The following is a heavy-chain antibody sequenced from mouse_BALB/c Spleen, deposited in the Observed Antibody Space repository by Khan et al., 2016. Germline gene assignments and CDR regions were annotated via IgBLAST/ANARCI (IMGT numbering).Heavy chain of an antibody. J-gene: IGHJ2*01. CDR1: GYSITSDYA. V-gene: IGHV3-2*02. CDR3: ARNYGSSYFDY. Sequence: EVQLQESGPGLVKPSQSLSLTCTVTGYSITSDYAWNWIRQFPGNKLEWMGYISYSGSTSYNPSLKSRITITRDTSKNQVFLQLNSVTTEDTAAYYCARNYGSSYFDYWGQGTTLTLSS. D-gene: IGHD1-1*01. CDR2: ISYSGST.